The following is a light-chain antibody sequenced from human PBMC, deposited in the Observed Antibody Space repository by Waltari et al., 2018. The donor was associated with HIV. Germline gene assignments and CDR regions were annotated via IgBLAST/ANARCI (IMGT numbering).Light chain of an antibody. J-gene: IGKJ4*01. CDR2: GAS. V-gene: IGKV3-20*01. CDR1: QSVRSAS. Sequence: EIVLTQSPGTLSLSPGARATLSCRASQSVRSASLAWYQQKPGQAPRLLSYGASSRAPGIPDRFSGSGAVTDFILTISRLEPEDCAVYYCQQYAASPLTFGGGTKVEIK. CDR3: QQYAASPLT.